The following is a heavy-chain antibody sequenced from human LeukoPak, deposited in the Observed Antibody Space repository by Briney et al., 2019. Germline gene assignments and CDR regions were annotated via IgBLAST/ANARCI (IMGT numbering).Heavy chain of an antibody. CDR1: GFTFSTYA. CDR2: ISGSGGGT. V-gene: IGHV3-23*01. D-gene: IGHD3-3*01. J-gene: IGHJ4*02. Sequence: GGSLRLSCATSGFTFSTYAMSWVRQAPGKGLEWVSTISGSGGGTYYADSVKGRLTISRDNSKNTLYLQMNSLRAEDMAVYYCAKDRSTIFGELYYFDYWGQGTLVTVSS. CDR3: AKDRSTIFGELYYFDY.